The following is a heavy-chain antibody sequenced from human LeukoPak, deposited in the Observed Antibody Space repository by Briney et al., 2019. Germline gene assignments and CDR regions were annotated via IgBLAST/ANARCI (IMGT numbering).Heavy chain of an antibody. Sequence: GGSLRLSCAASGFTFSSYEMNWVRQAPGKGLEWLSYISSSGNSIDYADSVKGRFTISRDNAKNSLYLQVNSLRADDTAVYYCARELEGSGFDPWGQGTLVTVS. V-gene: IGHV3-48*03. CDR1: GFTFSSYE. J-gene: IGHJ5*02. CDR3: ARELEGSGFDP. CDR2: ISSSGNSI. D-gene: IGHD6-19*01.